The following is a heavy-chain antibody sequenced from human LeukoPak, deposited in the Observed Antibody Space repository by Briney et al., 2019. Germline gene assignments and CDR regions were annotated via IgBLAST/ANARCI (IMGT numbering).Heavy chain of an antibody. V-gene: IGHV4-34*01. Sequence: PSETLCLTCAVYGGSFSGYYWSWIRQPPGKGLEWIGEIKHSGSTNYNPSLKSRVTISVDTSKNQFSLKLSSVTAADTAVYYCARGRGRYYYYYYMDVWGKGTTVTVSS. CDR3: ARGRGRYYYYYYMDV. CDR1: GGSFSGYY. D-gene: IGHD3-16*01. J-gene: IGHJ6*03. CDR2: IKHSGST.